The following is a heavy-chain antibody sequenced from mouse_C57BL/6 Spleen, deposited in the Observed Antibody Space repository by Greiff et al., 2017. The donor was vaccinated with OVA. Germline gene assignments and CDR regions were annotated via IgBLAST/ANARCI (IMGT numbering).Heavy chain of an antibody. D-gene: IGHD4-1*01. CDR1: GFTFSSYA. CDR2: ISDGGSYT. CDR3: ARELGRGGAWFAY. Sequence: EVHLVESGGGLVKPGGSLKLSCAASGFTFSSYAMSWVRQTPEKRLEWVATISDGGSYTYYPDNVKGRFTISRDNAKNNLYLQMSHLKSEDTAMYYCARELGRGGAWFAYWGQGTLVTVSA. J-gene: IGHJ3*01. V-gene: IGHV5-4*01.